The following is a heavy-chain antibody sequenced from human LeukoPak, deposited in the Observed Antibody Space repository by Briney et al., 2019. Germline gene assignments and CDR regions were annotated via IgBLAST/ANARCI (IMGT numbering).Heavy chain of an antibody. CDR2: ISWNSGTI. CDR3: AKDMKRAATGTMDY. J-gene: IGHJ4*02. Sequence: GGSLRLSCAASGFTFDDYAMHWVQQAPGKGLEWVSGISWNSGTIGYADSVKGRFSISRDNAKNSLCLQMNSLRAEDTALYFWAKDMKRAATGTMDYWGKGPLVTVSS. D-gene: IGHD6-13*01. CDR1: GFTFDDYA. V-gene: IGHV3-9*01.